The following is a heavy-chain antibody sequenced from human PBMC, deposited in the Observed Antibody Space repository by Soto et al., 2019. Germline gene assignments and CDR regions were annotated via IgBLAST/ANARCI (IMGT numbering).Heavy chain of an antibody. CDR2: IYYSGST. D-gene: IGHD6-19*01. V-gene: IGHV4-39*01. CDR1: GGSISSSSYY. CDR3: ARHGGSGVAY. J-gene: IGHJ4*02. Sequence: QLQLQESGPGLVKPSETLSLTCTVSGGSISSSSYYWGWIRQPPGKGLEWIGSIYYSGSTYYNPSLKSRVTISVDTSKNQFSLKLSAVTAADTAVYYCARHGGSGVAYWGQGTLVTVSS.